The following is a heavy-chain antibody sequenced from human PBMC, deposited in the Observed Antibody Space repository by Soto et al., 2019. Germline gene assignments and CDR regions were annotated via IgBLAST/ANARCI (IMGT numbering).Heavy chain of an antibody. V-gene: IGHV5-51*01. Sequence: GDSLKISCKGSGYSFTNYWIGWVRQMPGKGLEWMGTIYPSDSDTRYSPSFQGQVTISADKSITTAYLQWSSLKASDTAMYYCARSTSPLYSMDVWGQGTTVTVSS. CDR1: GYSFTNYW. CDR3: ARSTSPLYSMDV. J-gene: IGHJ6*02. CDR2: IYPSDSDT. D-gene: IGHD3-16*01.